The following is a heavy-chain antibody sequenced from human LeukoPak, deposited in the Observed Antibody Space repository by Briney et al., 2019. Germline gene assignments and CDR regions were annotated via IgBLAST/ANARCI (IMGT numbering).Heavy chain of an antibody. J-gene: IGHJ3*02. Sequence: PGGTLRLSCAASGFTFSSYEMNWVRQAPGKGLEWVSYISSSGSTIYYADSVKGRFTISRDNAKNSLYLQMNSLRAEDTAVYYCARILSDYYDSSGYGFDIWGQGTMVTVSS. CDR2: ISSSGSTI. CDR3: ARILSDYYDSSGYGFDI. V-gene: IGHV3-48*03. CDR1: GFTFSSYE. D-gene: IGHD3-22*01.